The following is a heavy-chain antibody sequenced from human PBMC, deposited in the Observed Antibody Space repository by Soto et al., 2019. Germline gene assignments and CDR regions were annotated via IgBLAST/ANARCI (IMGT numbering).Heavy chain of an antibody. CDR1: GFTFSDYT. D-gene: IGHD6-19*01. CDR2: ILSDYNT. J-gene: IGHJ4*02. Sequence: EVQRLESGGGLVQPGGSLTLSCAASGFTFSDYTMSWVRQAPGKVLECISVILSDYNTYYAGSVRGRFTISRDNSKNTLYLEMNSLRAEDTAVYYCARRTSGYFGYWGQGALVTVSS. CDR3: ARRTSGYFGY. V-gene: IGHV3-23*03.